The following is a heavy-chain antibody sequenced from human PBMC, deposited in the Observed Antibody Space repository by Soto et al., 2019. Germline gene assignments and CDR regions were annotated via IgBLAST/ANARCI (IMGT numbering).Heavy chain of an antibody. J-gene: IGHJ4*02. D-gene: IGHD2-8*02. Sequence: PSETLSLTCIVSEGSVSSSSYYWGLIRQPPGKGLEWIGSIFHSGSTYYNPSIESRVTISVDTSKNQFSLKLNSVTAADTAVYYCARDKITGLFDYWGQGTLVTVSS. V-gene: IGHV4-39*02. CDR3: ARDKITGLFDY. CDR2: IFHSGST. CDR1: EGSVSSSSYY.